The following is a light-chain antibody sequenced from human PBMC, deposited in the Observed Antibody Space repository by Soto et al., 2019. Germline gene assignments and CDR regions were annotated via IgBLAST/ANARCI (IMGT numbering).Light chain of an antibody. CDR2: DVS. V-gene: IGLV2-11*01. CDR3: CSYAGSYTFYV. J-gene: IGLJ1*01. CDR1: SSDVGGYNY. Sequence: QSVLTQPRSVSGSPRQSVTISCTGTSSDVGGYNYVSWYQQHPGKAPKLMIYDVSKRPSGVPDRFSGSKSGNTASLTISGLQAEDEADYYGCSYAGSYTFYVFGTGTKVTV.